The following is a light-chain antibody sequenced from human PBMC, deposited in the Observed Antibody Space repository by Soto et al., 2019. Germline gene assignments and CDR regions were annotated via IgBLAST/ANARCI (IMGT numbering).Light chain of an antibody. Sequence: QSVPTQPPSAFGSPGQSVTFSCTGTSSDVGGYNYVSWYQQYPGKAPKLMIYEVYKRHSGVPDRFSGSKSGNTASLTVSGLQPEDEADYYCSAYACSSTWVFGGGTKLTVL. CDR3: SAYACSSTWV. CDR2: EVY. J-gene: IGLJ2*01. V-gene: IGLV2-8*01. CDR1: SSDVGGYNY.